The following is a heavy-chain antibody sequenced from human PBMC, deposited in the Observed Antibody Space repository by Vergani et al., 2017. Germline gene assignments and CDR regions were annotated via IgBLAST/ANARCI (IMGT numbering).Heavy chain of an antibody. CDR2: IKQDGSEK. CDR1: GFTFSSYW. J-gene: IGHJ4*02. D-gene: IGHD3-16*02. Sequence: EVQLVESGGGLVQPGGSLRLSCAASGFTFSSYWMSWVRQAPGKGLGWVANIKQDGSEKYYVDSVKGRFTISRDNAKNSLYLQMNSLRAEDTAVYYCARGRLRLGELSSLYYFDYWGQGTLVTVSS. CDR3: ARGRLRLGELSSLYYFDY. V-gene: IGHV3-7*03.